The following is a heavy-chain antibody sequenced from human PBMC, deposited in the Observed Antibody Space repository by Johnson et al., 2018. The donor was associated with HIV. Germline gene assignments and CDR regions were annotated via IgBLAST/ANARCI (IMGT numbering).Heavy chain of an antibody. CDR1: GFTFSKYG. D-gene: IGHD6-13*01. CDR3: AKHNGLDSSWPFDAFDI. CDR2: IWYDGSNR. V-gene: IGHV3-30*02. J-gene: IGHJ3*02. Sequence: QVQLVESGGGVVQPGGSLRLSCAASGFTFSKYGVHWVRQAPGKGLEWVAVIWYDGSNRYYADSVKGRFTISRDNSKNTLYLQMNSLRPEDTAVYYCAKHNGLDSSWPFDAFDIWGQGTVVTVSS.